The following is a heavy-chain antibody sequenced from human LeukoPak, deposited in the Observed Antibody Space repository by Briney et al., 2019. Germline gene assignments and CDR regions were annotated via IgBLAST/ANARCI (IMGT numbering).Heavy chain of an antibody. Sequence: GGSLRLSCAASGFTFSTYAMSWVRQAPGKGLEWASAVSSGASSTYYADSVRGRFTISRDNSKNTLYLQMNSLSADDTAVYCCAKDARGSEGFWGQGTLVTVSS. J-gene: IGHJ4*02. CDR2: VSSGASST. V-gene: IGHV3-23*01. D-gene: IGHD3-10*01. CDR1: GFTFSTYA. CDR3: AKDARGSEGF.